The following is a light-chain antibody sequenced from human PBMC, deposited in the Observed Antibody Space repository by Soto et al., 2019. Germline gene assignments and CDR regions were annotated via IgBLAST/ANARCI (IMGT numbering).Light chain of an antibody. CDR3: QQCVIWPLFT. CDR1: QSVSSN. J-gene: IGKJ3*01. V-gene: IGKV3-15*01. Sequence: EIVMTQSPATLSVSPGESATLSCRASQSVSSNLAWHQQKPGQAPRILMYDASTRATGISARFSGSGSGTEFTLTISSLEPEDFAVYYCQQCVIWPLFTFGPGTKVDIK. CDR2: DAS.